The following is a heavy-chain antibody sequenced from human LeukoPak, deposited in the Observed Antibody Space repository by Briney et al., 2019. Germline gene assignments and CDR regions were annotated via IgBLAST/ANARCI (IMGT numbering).Heavy chain of an antibody. CDR1: GGSFSGYY. CDR2: INHSGST. D-gene: IGHD1-26*01. CDR3: ARSGSYYRYFDY. J-gene: IGHJ4*02. Sequence: KPSETLSLTCAVYGGSFSGYYWSWIRQPPGKGLEWIGEINHSGSTNYNPSLKSRVTISVDTSKNQFSLKLSSVTAADTAVYYCARSGSYYRYFDYWGQGTLVTVSS. V-gene: IGHV4-34*01.